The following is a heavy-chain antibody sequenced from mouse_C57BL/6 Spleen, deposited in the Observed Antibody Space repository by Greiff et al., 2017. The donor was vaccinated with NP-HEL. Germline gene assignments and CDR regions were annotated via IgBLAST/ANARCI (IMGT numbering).Heavy chain of an antibody. Sequence: EVQLQESGGDLVKPGGSLKLSCAASGFTFSSYGMSWVRQTPDKRLEWVATISSGGSYTYYPDSVKGRFTISRDNAKNTLYLQMSSLKSEDTAMYYCARHTGRYYFDYWGQGTTLTVSS. CDR2: ISSGGSYT. CDR1: GFTFSSYG. V-gene: IGHV5-6*01. D-gene: IGHD1-1*01. CDR3: ARHTGRYYFDY. J-gene: IGHJ2*01.